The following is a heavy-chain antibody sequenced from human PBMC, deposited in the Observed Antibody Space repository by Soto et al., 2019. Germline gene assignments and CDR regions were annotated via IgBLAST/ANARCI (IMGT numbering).Heavy chain of an antibody. J-gene: IGHJ6*02. CDR2: TRNKANSYTT. CDR3: ARGGYCSSTSCYRDYYGMDV. CDR1: GFTFSDHY. D-gene: IGHD2-2*01. Sequence: GGSLRLSCAASGFTFSDHYMDWVRQAPGKGLEWVGRTRNKANSYTTEYAASVKGRFTISRDDSKNSLYLQMNSLKTEDTAVYYCARGGYCSSTSCYRDYYGMDVWGQGTTVTVSS. V-gene: IGHV3-72*01.